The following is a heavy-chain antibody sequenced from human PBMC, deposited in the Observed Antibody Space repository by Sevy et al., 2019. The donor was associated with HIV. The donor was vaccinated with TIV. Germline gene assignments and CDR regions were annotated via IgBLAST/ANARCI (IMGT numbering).Heavy chain of an antibody. CDR2: TYYRSKWYN. CDR1: GDSVSSNSAA. V-gene: IGHV6-1*01. CDR3: ARDLRTTHPNAFDI. J-gene: IGHJ3*02. D-gene: IGHD1-1*01. Sequence: SQTLSLTCAISGDSVSSNSAAWNWIRQSPSGGLEWLGRTYYRSKWYNDYAVSVKSRITINPDTSKNQFSLQLNSVTPEDTAVYYCARDLRTTHPNAFDIWGQGTMVTVSS.